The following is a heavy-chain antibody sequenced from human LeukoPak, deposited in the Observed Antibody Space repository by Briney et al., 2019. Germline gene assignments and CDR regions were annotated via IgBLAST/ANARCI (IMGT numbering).Heavy chain of an antibody. J-gene: IGHJ4*02. V-gene: IGHV4-59*01. Sequence: SETLSLTCTVSGGSISSYYWSWIRQPPGKGLEWIGYIYYSGSTNYNPSLKSRVTISVDTSKNQFSQKLSSVTAADTAVYYCARGYCSGGSCYSSAFDYWGQGTLVTVSS. CDR3: ARGYCSGGSCYSSAFDY. CDR2: IYYSGST. CDR1: GGSISSYY. D-gene: IGHD2-15*01.